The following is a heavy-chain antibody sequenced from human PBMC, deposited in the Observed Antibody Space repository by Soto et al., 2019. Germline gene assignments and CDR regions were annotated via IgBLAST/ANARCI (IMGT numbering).Heavy chain of an antibody. Sequence: GASLRRSCKGSGDSFTSYWIGWVRQMPGKGLEWMGRIDPSDSYTNYSPSFQGHVTISADKSISTAYLQWSSLKASDTAMYYCARRGSSGYHWAFDIWGQGTMVTVSS. CDR2: IDPSDSYT. D-gene: IGHD3-22*01. CDR3: ARRGSSGYHWAFDI. J-gene: IGHJ3*02. V-gene: IGHV5-10-1*01. CDR1: GDSFTSYW.